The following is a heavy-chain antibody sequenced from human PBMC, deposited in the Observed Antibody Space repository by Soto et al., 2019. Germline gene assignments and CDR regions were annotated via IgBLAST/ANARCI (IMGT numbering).Heavy chain of an antibody. J-gene: IGHJ6*02. CDR1: GGTFSTYT. D-gene: IGHD6-25*01. V-gene: IGHV1-69*02. Sequence: SVKVSCKASGGTFSTYTITWVRQAPGQGLEWMGRIIPIIGETIYAQKFQGRVTMTEDTSTDTAYMELGSLRSEDTAVYYCATEGAAAVGYYYYGMDVWGQGTTVTVSS. CDR3: ATEGAAAVGYYYYGMDV. CDR2: IIPIIGET.